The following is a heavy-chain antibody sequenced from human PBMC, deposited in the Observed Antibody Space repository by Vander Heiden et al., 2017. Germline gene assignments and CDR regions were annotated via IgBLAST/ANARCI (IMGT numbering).Heavy chain of an antibody. D-gene: IGHD2-15*01. CDR2: MNPNSGNT. CDR3: ARRGVYCSGGSCYSGRVGWFDP. CDR1: GYTFPSYD. Sequence: QVQLVQSGAEVKKPGASVKDSCKASGYTFPSYDIKWVRQAPGPGLEWMGGMNPNSGNTGYAQKFQGRVTMTRNTSISTAYMELSSLRSEDTAVYYCARRGVYCSGGSCYSGRVGWFDPWGQGTLVTVSS. J-gene: IGHJ5*02. V-gene: IGHV1-8*01.